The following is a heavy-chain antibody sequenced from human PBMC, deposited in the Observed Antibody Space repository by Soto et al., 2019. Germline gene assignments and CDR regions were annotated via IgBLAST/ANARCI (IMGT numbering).Heavy chain of an antibody. J-gene: IGHJ5*02. D-gene: IGHD3-16*01. Sequence: PGGSLRLSCAASGFTFTSYSMNWVRQAPGQGLEWVSYITSKSTTIKYADSVKGRFTVSRDNAKNSLYLQLNSLRDEDTAVYYSAREMGACSDSSCYPGPYDSWGQGTLVTVSS. CDR1: GFTFTSYS. CDR2: ITSKSTTI. V-gene: IGHV3-48*02. CDR3: AREMGACSDSSCYPGPYDS.